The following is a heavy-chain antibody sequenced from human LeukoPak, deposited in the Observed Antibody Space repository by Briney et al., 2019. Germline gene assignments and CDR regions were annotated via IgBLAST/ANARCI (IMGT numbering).Heavy chain of an antibody. D-gene: IGHD5-24*01. J-gene: IGHJ4*02. CDR3: ARAGRDGYNYPPDY. CDR1: GASVSSGSYY. Sequence: SETLSLTCTVSGASVSSGSYYWSWIRQPPGKGLEWIGYIYYSGCTNYNPSLKSRVTISVDTSKNQFSLKLSSVTAADTAVYYCARAGRDGYNYPPDYWGQGTLVTVSS. V-gene: IGHV4-61*01. CDR2: IYYSGCT.